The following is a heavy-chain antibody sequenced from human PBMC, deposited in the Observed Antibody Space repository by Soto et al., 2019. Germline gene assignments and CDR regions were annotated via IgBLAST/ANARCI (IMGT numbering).Heavy chain of an antibody. J-gene: IGHJ5*02. Sequence: QITLKESGPTLVRPTQTITLTCSLSGFSIGSKDAGVGWVRQPPGKALEWLAHIYWNDEKRYRPSVRSRLTITKDTSKNHVVLTMTNMGPADTGTYFCAHRTFVGYGNVDWFDPWGPGTLVTVSS. V-gene: IGHV2-5*01. CDR1: GFSIGSKDAG. CDR3: AHRTFVGYGNVDWFDP. D-gene: IGHD4-17*01. CDR2: IYWNDEK.